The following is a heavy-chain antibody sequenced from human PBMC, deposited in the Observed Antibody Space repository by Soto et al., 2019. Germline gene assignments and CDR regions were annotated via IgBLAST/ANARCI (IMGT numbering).Heavy chain of an antibody. D-gene: IGHD6-13*01. CDR2: IYYSGST. J-gene: IGHJ6*03. V-gene: IGHV4-59*08. CDR3: ARGGVGSSWYGDYYYYMDV. Sequence: SETLSLTCTVSGGSISSYYWSWIRQPPGKGLEWIGYIYYSGSTNYNPSLKSRVTISVDTSKNQFSLKLSSVTAADTAVYYCARGGVGSSWYGDYYYYMDVWGKGTTVPVSS. CDR1: GGSISSYY.